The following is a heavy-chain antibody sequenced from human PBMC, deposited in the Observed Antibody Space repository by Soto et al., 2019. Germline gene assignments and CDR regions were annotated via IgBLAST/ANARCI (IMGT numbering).Heavy chain of an antibody. CDR1: GFTFSSYN. Sequence: DVQLVESGGGLVQPGGSLRLSCAASGFTFSSYNMNWVRQAPGKGLDWVSYISSSSSTIYYADSVKGRFTISRDNAKNSLYLQMNSLRDDDTAMYYCARGGTIAVTTIGDYWGQGTLVTVSS. J-gene: IGHJ4*01. D-gene: IGHD5-12*01. V-gene: IGHV3-48*02. CDR3: ARGGTIAVTTIGDY. CDR2: ISSSSSTI.